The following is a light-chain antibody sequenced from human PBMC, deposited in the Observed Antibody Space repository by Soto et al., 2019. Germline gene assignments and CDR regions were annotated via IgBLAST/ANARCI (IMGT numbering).Light chain of an antibody. CDR1: RTINTY. J-gene: IGKJ4*01. CDR3: QQYYSYPLT. CDR2: GAS. V-gene: IGKV1-39*01. Sequence: DVRMTQSPSSLSASVGDTITITCRASRTINTYLNWFQQKPGEPPRLLIYGASTLHDGVPSRFSGSGSGADFTLTISCLQSEDFATYYCQQYYSYPLTFGGGTKVDIK.